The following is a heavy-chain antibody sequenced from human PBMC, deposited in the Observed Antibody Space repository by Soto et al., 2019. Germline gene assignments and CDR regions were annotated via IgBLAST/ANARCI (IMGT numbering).Heavy chain of an antibody. CDR2: IHSSGRS. V-gene: IGHV4-59*01. J-gene: IGHJ5*02. CDR3: ARDDPLDP. CDR1: GGAFRSYF. Sequence: QVRLRESGPQVVKPSATLSLNCNVSGGAFRSYFWSWIRQSPGKGLGWIGNIHSSGRSNYNPSFKSRVSISIDPSKNQFSLRLTSVTPADTAVYYCARDDPLDPWGQGILVTVSS.